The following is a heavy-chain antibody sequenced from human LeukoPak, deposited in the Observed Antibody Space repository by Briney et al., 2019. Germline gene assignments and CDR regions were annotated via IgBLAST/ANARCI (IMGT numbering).Heavy chain of an antibody. J-gene: IGHJ3*02. CDR1: GASISSDY. CDR2: GHKSGST. CDR3: ASRYCSSTTCYDAFDI. V-gene: IGHV4-4*08. Sequence: PSETLSLTCTASGASISSDYWTWIRQPPGKGLEWIGCGHKSGSTHYNPSLRSRVTISVDTSKSQFSLKVNSVTAADTAVYYCASRYCSSTTCYDAFDIWGQGTMVTVSS. D-gene: IGHD2-2*01.